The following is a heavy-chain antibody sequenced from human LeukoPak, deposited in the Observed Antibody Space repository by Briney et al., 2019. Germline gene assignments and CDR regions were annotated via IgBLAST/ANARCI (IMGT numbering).Heavy chain of an antibody. CDR3: ARDVLSSSWPADD. V-gene: IGHV1-18*04. D-gene: IGHD6-13*01. Sequence: ASVKVSCKASGYTFTGYYMHWVRQAPGQGLEWMGWISAYNGNTNYAQKLQGRVTMTTDTSTSTAYMELRSLRSDDTAMYYCARDVLSSSWPADDWGQGTLVAVSS. CDR2: ISAYNGNT. CDR1: GYTFTGYY. J-gene: IGHJ4*02.